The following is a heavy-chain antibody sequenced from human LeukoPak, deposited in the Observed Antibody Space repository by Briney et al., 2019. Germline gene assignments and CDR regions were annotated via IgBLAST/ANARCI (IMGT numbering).Heavy chain of an antibody. Sequence: GGSLRLSCAASGFTFSNYDMHWVRQAPGKGLEWVSAITSSSSYIYYADSIKGRFTISRDNAENSLYLQMNSLRAVDTAVYFCARGEEKATITALDSWGQGTLVTVSS. V-gene: IGHV3-21*01. J-gene: IGHJ4*02. D-gene: IGHD5-24*01. CDR3: ARGEEKATITALDS. CDR2: ITSSSSYI. CDR1: GFTFSNYD.